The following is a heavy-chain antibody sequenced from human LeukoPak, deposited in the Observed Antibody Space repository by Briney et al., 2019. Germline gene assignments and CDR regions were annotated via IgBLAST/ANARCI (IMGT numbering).Heavy chain of an antibody. CDR2: ISSSGSTI. V-gene: IGHV3-48*03. J-gene: IGHJ5*02. CDR3: ARSAGTWFDP. Sequence: GGSVRLSCAASGFTFSSYEMNWVRQAPGKGLEWVSYISSSGSTIYYADSVKGRFTISRGNAKTSLYLQMNSLRVEDTAVYYCARSAGTWFDPWGQGTLVTASS. D-gene: IGHD1-1*01. CDR1: GFTFSSYE.